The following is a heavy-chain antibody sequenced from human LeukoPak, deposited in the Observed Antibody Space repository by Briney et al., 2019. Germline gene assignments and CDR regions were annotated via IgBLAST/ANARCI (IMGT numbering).Heavy chain of an antibody. CDR3: GIPVTKDDYYYNMDV. J-gene: IGHJ6*03. CDR2: ISASGDIK. V-gene: IGHV3-48*04. CDR1: GFTFRRYA. D-gene: IGHD4-17*01. Sequence: GGSLRLSCAASGFTFRRYAMNWVRQAPGKGLEWISHISASGDIKEYADFLRGRFTISRDNARKSLYLEMNSLRAEDTAVYYCGIPVTKDDYYYNMDVWGQGTTVAVS.